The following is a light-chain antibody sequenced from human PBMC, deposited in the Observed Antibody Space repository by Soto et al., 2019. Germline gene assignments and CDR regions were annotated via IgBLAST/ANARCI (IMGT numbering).Light chain of an antibody. CDR2: GAS. Sequence: EIVMTQSPATLSVSPGERATLSCRASQSVSNNLAWYQQKPGQAPRLLMYGASTRATGIPVRFSGSGSGTEFTLTISSLQSEDFAVYYCQQYNNWLYTFGQGTKLEIK. CDR1: QSVSNN. CDR3: QQYNNWLYT. J-gene: IGKJ2*01. V-gene: IGKV3-15*01.